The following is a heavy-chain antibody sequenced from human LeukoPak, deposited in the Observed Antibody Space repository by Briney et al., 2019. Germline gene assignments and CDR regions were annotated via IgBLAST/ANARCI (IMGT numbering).Heavy chain of an antibody. Sequence: SETLSLTCAVYGGSFSGYYWSWIRQPPGKGLEWIGEINHSGSTNYNPSLKSRVTISVDTSKNQFSLKLSSVTAADTAVYYCARPNRSGDSCYFVPFDYWGQGTLVTVSS. CDR3: ARPNRSGDSCYFVPFDY. V-gene: IGHV4-34*01. D-gene: IGHD2-15*01. CDR1: GGSFSGYY. J-gene: IGHJ4*02. CDR2: INHSGST.